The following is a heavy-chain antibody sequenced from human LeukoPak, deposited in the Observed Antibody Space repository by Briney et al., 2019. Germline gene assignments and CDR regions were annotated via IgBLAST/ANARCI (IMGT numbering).Heavy chain of an antibody. J-gene: IGHJ4*02. CDR1: GDSISSYY. CDR2: IYSSGST. V-gene: IGHV4-4*07. CDR3: ARDYHYHNSGFFGY. Sequence: SETLSLTCTVSGDSISSYYWSWIRQPAEKGLEWIGRIYSSGSTNYNPSLKSRVTMSADTSKNQFSLRLSSLTAADTAVYFCARDYHYHNSGFFGYWGQGTLVTVSS. D-gene: IGHD3-22*01.